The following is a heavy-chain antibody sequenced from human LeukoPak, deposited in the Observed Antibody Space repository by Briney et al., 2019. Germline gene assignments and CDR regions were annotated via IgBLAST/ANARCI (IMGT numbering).Heavy chain of an antibody. V-gene: IGHV3-9*01. CDR2: ISWNSGSI. J-gene: IGHJ4*02. Sequence: GGSLRLSCIASGFTFDDYAMHWVRQAPGKGLEWVSGISWNSGSIGYADSVKGRFTISRDNAKNTLYLQMNSLRAEDTAVYYCARGKGQRELLVYWGQGTLVTVSS. CDR1: GFTFDDYA. D-gene: IGHD1-26*01. CDR3: ARGKGQRELLVY.